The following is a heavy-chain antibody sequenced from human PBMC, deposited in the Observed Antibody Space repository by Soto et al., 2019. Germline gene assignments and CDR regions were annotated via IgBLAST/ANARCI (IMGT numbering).Heavy chain of an antibody. J-gene: IGHJ4*02. V-gene: IGHV1-8*01. CDR2: MNPDSGNT. CDR3: VRQLSRGYNYFDY. Sequence: GASVKVSCKASGYTFTTFDINWVRQATGQGLEWMGWMNPDSGNTGYAQKFQGRVTMTRDTSISTAYMELGSLRSEDTAVYYCVRQLSRGYNYFDYWGQGTLVTVS. CDR1: GYTFTTFD. D-gene: IGHD5-12*01.